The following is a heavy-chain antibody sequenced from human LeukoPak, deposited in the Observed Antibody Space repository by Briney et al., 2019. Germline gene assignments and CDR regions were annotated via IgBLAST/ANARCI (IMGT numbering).Heavy chain of an antibody. Sequence: GGSLRLSCAASGFTLSSYVMSWVRPAPGKGVEWVSAISGSGGSTYYADSVKGRFTISRDNSKNTLYLQMNSLRAEDTAVYYCAKLWFGELSAFDYWGEGSLVTVSS. V-gene: IGHV3-23*01. D-gene: IGHD3-10*01. CDR2: ISGSGGST. CDR3: AKLWFGELSAFDY. J-gene: IGHJ4*02. CDR1: GFTLSSYV.